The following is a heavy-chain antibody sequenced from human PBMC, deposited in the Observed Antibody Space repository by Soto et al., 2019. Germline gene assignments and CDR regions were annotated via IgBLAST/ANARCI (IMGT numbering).Heavy chain of an antibody. CDR3: ARESSAYCGGDCPNWFDP. J-gene: IGHJ5*02. Sequence: QVQLVQSGAEVKKPGSSVKVSCKASGGTFSSYAISWVRQAPGQGLEWMGGIIPIFGTANYAQKFQGRVTITADEATSTAYMELSSLRSEDTAVYYCARESSAYCGGDCPNWFDPWGQGTLVTVSS. CDR1: GGTFSSYA. D-gene: IGHD2-21*02. CDR2: IIPIFGTA. V-gene: IGHV1-69*01.